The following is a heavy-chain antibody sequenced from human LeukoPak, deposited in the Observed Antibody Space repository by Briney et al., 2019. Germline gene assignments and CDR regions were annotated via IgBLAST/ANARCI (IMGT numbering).Heavy chain of an antibody. CDR1: GGTFSNYA. J-gene: IGHJ4*02. CDR3: ARDKWEVHLFDY. V-gene: IGHV1-69*04. CDR2: IIPVLDIV. D-gene: IGHD1-26*01. Sequence: SVTVSCKPSGGTFSNYAFSWVRQAPGQGLEWMGRIIPVLDIVNYAQTFQRRLTISADKSTSTVYMELSSLKSEDSAMYYCARDKWEVHLFDYWGLGTLVTVSS.